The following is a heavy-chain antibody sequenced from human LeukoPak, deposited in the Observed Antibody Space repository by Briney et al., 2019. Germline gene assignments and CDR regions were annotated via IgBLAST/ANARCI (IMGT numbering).Heavy chain of an antibody. CDR1: GYTFVSHG. CDR2: ISAYNGYT. CDR3: AKDSTYYDVLTGNYYYYYGMDV. Sequence: ASVKVSCKASGYTFVSHGISWVRQAPGQGLAWMGWISAYNGYTNYAQKLQGRVTMTTDTSTSTAYMELSSLRSDDTAVYYCAKDSTYYDVLTGNYYYYYGMDVWGQGTTVTVSS. D-gene: IGHD3-9*01. V-gene: IGHV1-18*01. J-gene: IGHJ6*02.